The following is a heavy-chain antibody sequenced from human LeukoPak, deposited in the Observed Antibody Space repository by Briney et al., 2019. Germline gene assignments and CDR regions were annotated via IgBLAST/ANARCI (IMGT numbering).Heavy chain of an antibody. CDR2: IIPIFGTA. CDR3: ASSTGPYYYYYGMDV. V-gene: IGHV1-69*13. Sequence: SVKVSCKASGGTFSSYAISWVRQAPGQGLEWMGGIIPIFGTANYAQKFQGRVTITADESTSTAYMELSSLRSEDTAVYYCASSTGPYYYYYGMDVWGQGTTVNVSS. J-gene: IGHJ6*02. CDR1: GGTFSSYA.